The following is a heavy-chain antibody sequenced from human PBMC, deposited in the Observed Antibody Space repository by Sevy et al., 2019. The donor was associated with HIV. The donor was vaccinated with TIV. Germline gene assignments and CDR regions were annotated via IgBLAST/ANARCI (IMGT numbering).Heavy chain of an antibody. CDR3: ARDQYDSSGYYYSYYGMDV. Sequence: ASVKVSCKASGYTFTRYGINWVRQAPGQGLEWMGWISAYSGNTNYAQNLQGRVTMTTDTFTSTAYMELRSLTSDDTAVYYCARDQYDSSGYYYSYYGMDVWGQGTTVTVSS. CDR2: ISAYSGNT. CDR1: GYTFTRYG. J-gene: IGHJ6*02. D-gene: IGHD3-22*01. V-gene: IGHV1-18*01.